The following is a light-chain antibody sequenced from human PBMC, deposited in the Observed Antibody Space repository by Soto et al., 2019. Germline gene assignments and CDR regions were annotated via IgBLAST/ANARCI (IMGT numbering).Light chain of an antibody. J-gene: IGKJ2*01. CDR2: GAS. Sequence: EIVMTQSPATLSVSPRERATLSCRASQRISSNLAWYQQKPGQAPRLLIYGASTRATGIPERFSGSGSGTEFTLTISSLQSEDFAVYYYQQYNNWPPAYTFGQGTKVDIK. CDR1: QRISSN. V-gene: IGKV3-15*01. CDR3: QQYNNWPPAYT.